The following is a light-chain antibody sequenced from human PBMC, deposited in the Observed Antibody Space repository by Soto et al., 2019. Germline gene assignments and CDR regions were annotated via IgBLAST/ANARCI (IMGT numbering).Light chain of an antibody. V-gene: IGKV1-5*03. CDR3: QQYNTYSRA. J-gene: IGKJ1*01. Sequence: DSQMTQSPSSLAASVGDRVTIACRASQSISSSVNWYQQKAGKAPNLLSFKASALDSGVPSRFSGSGSGTEFTLTISSLQPEDVATYLCQQYNTYSRAFGEGPKVDI. CDR2: KAS. CDR1: QSISSS.